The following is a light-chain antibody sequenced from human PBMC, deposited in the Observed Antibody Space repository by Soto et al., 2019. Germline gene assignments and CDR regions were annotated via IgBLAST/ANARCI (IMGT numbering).Light chain of an antibody. J-gene: IGLJ1*01. CDR2: EVS. Sequence: QSVLTQPPSASGSPGQSVTISCTGTSNDVGGYNHVSWYKHHLGKAPKLMIYEVSKRPSGVPDRFSGSKSGNTASLTVSGLQAEDEADYYCSSYAGSNNFVFGTGTKLTVL. V-gene: IGLV2-8*01. CDR1: SNDVGGYNH. CDR3: SSYAGSNNFV.